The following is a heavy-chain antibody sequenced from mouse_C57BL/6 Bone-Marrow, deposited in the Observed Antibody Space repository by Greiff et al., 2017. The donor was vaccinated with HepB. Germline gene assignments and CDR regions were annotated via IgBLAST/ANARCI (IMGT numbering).Heavy chain of an antibody. J-gene: IGHJ2*01. CDR1: GYTFTSYW. V-gene: IGHV1-59*01. Sequence: QVQLQQPGAELVRPGTSLKLSCKASGYTFTSYWMHWVKQRPGQGLEWIGVIDPSDSYTNYNQKFKGKATLTVDTSSSTAYMQLSSLTSEDSAVYYCARRITTVVATVDYWGQGTTLTVSS. D-gene: IGHD1-1*01. CDR3: ARRITTVVATVDY. CDR2: IDPSDSYT.